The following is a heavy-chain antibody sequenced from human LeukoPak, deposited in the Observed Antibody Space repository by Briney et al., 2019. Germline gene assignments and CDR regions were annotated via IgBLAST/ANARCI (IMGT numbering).Heavy chain of an antibody. V-gene: IGHV4-4*07. CDR3: AGARNGFYYVDV. CDR1: GGSISSYY. CDR2: IYARGNT. D-gene: IGHD4-17*01. J-gene: IGHJ6*03. Sequence: SETLSLTCTVSGGSISSYYWTWIRQPAGKGLEWIGRIYARGNTNYNPSLKSRVTMSVDTSKNQFSLKLTSVTAADTAVYYCAGARNGFYYVDVWGKGTTVTVSS.